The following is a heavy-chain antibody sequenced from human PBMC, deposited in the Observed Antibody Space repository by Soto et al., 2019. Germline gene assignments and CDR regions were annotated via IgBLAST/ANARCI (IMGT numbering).Heavy chain of an antibody. D-gene: IGHD2-15*01. J-gene: IGHJ1*01. CDR1: GGSMSGYH. CDR2: VFDSGST. Sequence: QVQLQESGPGLVKPSETLSLTCTVSGGSMSGYHWTWIRQSPGKELEFIGSVFDSGSTKSNPSLRSLVAISIDASKSQFSLTLSSVTAADTAVYYCASCLNSAGSCLRFLRWGQGTLVTVSS. V-gene: IGHV4-59*12. CDR3: ASCLNSAGSCLRFLR.